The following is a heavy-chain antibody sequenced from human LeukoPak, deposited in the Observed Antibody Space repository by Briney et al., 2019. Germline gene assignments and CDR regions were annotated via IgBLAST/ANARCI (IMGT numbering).Heavy chain of an antibody. D-gene: IGHD5-12*01. V-gene: IGHV1-69*13. J-gene: IGHJ4*02. CDR1: GGTFSSYA. CDR3: ARGVATIKFSHNPYYFDY. CDR2: IIPIFGTA. Sequence: GASVKLSCKASGGTFSSYAISWVRQAPGQGLEWMGGIIPIFGTANYAQKFQGRVAINADESTSTAYMELISLRSEDTAVYYCARGVATIKFSHNPYYFDYWGQGTLVTVSS.